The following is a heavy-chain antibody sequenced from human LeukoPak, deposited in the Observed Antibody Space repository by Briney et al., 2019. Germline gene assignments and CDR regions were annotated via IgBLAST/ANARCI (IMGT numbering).Heavy chain of an antibody. V-gene: IGHV3-30*03. J-gene: IGHJ4*02. D-gene: IGHD3-22*01. CDR3: RTSSGYLEDY. CDR1: GFTFSSYG. Sequence: GRSLRLSCAASGFTFSSYGMHWVRQAPGKGLEWVAVISYDGSNKYYADSVKGRFSISRDNSKNALYLQMNSLRAEDTAVYSCRTSSGYLEDYWGQGTLVTVSS. CDR2: ISYDGSNK.